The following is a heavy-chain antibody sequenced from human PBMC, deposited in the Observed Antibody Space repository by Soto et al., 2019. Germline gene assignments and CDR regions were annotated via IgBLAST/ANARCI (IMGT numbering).Heavy chain of an antibody. CDR1: GFRLGNYA. Sequence: GGSLRLSCAASGFRLGNYAIHWVRQAPCNGLEWVAVIPSDATTQAYAHSVKGRFTISRDNSKNTLSLQMNSLRPEDTAIYYCARDRFNSIVADGSWDLWGQGTLVTVSS. V-gene: IGHV3-30*04. CDR3: ARDRFNSIVADGSWDL. J-gene: IGHJ5*02. CDR2: IPSDATTQ. D-gene: IGHD5-12*01.